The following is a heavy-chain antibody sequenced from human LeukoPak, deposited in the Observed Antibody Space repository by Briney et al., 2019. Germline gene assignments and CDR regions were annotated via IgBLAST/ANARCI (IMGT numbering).Heavy chain of an antibody. Sequence: GGSLRLSCAASGFTFSSYAMSWVRQAPGKGLERVSAISGSGGSTYYADSVKGRFTISRDNSKNTLYLQMNSLRTEDTAVYYCAKDCGIAAAGSSWFDPWGQGTLVTVSS. D-gene: IGHD6-13*01. CDR2: ISGSGGST. CDR3: AKDCGIAAAGSSWFDP. CDR1: GFTFSSYA. V-gene: IGHV3-23*01. J-gene: IGHJ5*02.